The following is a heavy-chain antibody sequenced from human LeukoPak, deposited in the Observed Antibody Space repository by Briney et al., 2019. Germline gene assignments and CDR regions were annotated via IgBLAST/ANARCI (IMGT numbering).Heavy chain of an antibody. CDR1: GFTFSSYA. V-gene: IGHV3-64*01. CDR3: ARARTTFGGVIV. D-gene: IGHD3-16*02. CDR2: ISSNGGST. J-gene: IGHJ4*02. Sequence: PGGSLRLSCAASGFTFSSYAMSWVRQAPGKGLEYVSAISSNGGSTYYANSVKGRFTISRDNSKNTLYLQMGSLRAEDMAVYYCARARTTFGGVIVWGQGTLVTVSS.